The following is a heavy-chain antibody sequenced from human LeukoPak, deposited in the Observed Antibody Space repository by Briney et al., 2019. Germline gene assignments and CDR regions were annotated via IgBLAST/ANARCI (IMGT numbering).Heavy chain of an antibody. CDR1: GFTFSSYW. J-gene: IGHJ5*02. V-gene: IGHV3-7*01. CDR3: ARAPGEGWFDP. Sequence: GGSLRLSCAASGFTFSSYWMSWVRQAPGKGLEWVASIKQDGSEKYYVDSVKGRFTISRDNAKNSVYLQMNSLRAEDTALYYCARAPGEGWFDPWGQGTLVTVSS. D-gene: IGHD4-17*01. CDR2: IKQDGSEK.